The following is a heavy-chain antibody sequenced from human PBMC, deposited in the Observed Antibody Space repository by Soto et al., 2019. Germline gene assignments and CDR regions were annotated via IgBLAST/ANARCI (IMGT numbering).Heavy chain of an antibody. Sequence: SVKVSCKASGGTFSSYTISWVRQAPGQGLEWMGRIIPILGIANYAQKFQGRVTITADKSTSTAYMELSSLRSEDTAVYYCARDGGGYCSGGSCYEGVYFDYWGQGTLVTVSS. CDR3: ARDGGGYCSGGSCYEGVYFDY. CDR1: GGTFSSYT. D-gene: IGHD2-15*01. CDR2: IIPILGIA. V-gene: IGHV1-69*04. J-gene: IGHJ4*02.